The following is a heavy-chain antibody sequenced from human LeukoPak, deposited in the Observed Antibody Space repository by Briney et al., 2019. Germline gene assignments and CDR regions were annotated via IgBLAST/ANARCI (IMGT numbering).Heavy chain of an antibody. D-gene: IGHD2-2*01. CDR1: GYTFTGYY. J-gene: IGHJ6*02. CDR3: ARGGVVVPAAMSWGYYYYGMDV. V-gene: IGHV1-2*04. CDR2: INPNSGGT. Sequence: ASVKVSCKASGYTFTGYYMHWVRQAPGQGLEWMGRINPNSGGTNYAQKFQGWVTMTRDTSISTAYMELSRLRSDDTAVYYCARGGVVVPAAMSWGYYYYGMDVWGQGTTVTVSS.